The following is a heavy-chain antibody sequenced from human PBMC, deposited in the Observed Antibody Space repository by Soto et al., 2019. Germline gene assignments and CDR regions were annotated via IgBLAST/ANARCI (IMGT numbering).Heavy chain of an antibody. CDR2: TSAYNGNT. Sequence: QVQLVQSGAEVKKPGASVKVSCKASGYTFTSYGISWVLQAPRQGLEWMGWTSAYNGNTNYAQKLQGRVTMTTDTSTSTAYMELMSLRSDDTAVYYCARDSGYSSSWYDYYFGMDVWGQGTTVTVSS. V-gene: IGHV1-18*01. D-gene: IGHD6-13*01. CDR3: ARDSGYSSSWYDYYFGMDV. CDR1: GYTFTSYG. J-gene: IGHJ6*02.